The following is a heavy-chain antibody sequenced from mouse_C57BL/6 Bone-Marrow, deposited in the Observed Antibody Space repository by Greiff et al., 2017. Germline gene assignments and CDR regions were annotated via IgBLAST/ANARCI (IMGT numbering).Heavy chain of an antibody. Sequence: QVQLKESGAELVKPGASVKLSCKASGYTFTSYWMHWVKQRPGQGLEWIGMIHPNSGSTNYNEKFKSKATLTVDKSSSTAYMQLSSLTSEDSAVYYCAGESLPFAYWGQGTLVTVSA. J-gene: IGHJ3*01. CDR3: AGESLPFAY. V-gene: IGHV1-64*01. CDR2: IHPNSGST. CDR1: GYTFTSYW.